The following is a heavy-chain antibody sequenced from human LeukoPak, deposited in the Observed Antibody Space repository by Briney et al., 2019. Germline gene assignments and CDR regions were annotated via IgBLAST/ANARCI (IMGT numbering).Heavy chain of an antibody. Sequence: PSETLSLTCAVSGGSISSGGYSWSCIRQPPGKGLEWIGYIYHSGSTYYNPSLKSRVTISVDRSKNQFSLKLSSVTAADTAVYYRARRTVLDAFDIWGQGTMVTVSS. V-gene: IGHV4-30-2*01. CDR3: ARRTVLDAFDI. J-gene: IGHJ3*02. CDR1: GGSISSGGYS. CDR2: IYHSGST.